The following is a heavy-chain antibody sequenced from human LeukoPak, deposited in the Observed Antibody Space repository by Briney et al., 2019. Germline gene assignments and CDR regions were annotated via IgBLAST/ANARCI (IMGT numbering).Heavy chain of an antibody. CDR2: IYTSGST. V-gene: IGHV4-4*07. J-gene: IGHJ4*02. Sequence: SETLSLTCSVSGGSISSYYWSWIRQPAGKGLEWIGRIYTSGSTNYNPSLKSRVTMSVDTSKNQFSLKLSSVTAADTAMYYCTREAGNTQYFDYWGQGTLVTVSS. D-gene: IGHD1-1*01. CDR3: TREAGNTQYFDY. CDR1: GGSISSYY.